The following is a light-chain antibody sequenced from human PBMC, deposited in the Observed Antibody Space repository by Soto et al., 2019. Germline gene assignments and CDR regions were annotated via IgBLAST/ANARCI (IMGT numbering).Light chain of an antibody. J-gene: IGKJ1*01. CDR3: QHHNSYSQT. V-gene: IGKV1-5*01. CDR2: GAS. CDR1: QSIRYY. Sequence: DIQLTQSPPTLSASVGDRVTITYRASQSIRYYLAWYQQMPGKAPKLLIYGASSLQSGVPSRFSGSGFGTEFTLTISSLQPDDFATYFCQHHNSYSQTFGQGTKVDIK.